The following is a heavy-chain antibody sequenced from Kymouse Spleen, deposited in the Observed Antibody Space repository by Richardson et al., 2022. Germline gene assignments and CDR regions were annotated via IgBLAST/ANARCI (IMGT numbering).Heavy chain of an antibody. V-gene: IGHV4-61*01. CDR2: IYYSGST. Sequence: QVQLQESGPGLVKPSETLSLTCTVSGGSVSSGSYYWSWIRQPPGKGLEWIGYIYYSGSTNYNPSLKSRVTISVDTSKNQFSLKLSSVTAADTAVYYCASTIFGVVIFDYWGQGTLVTVSS. CDR3: ASTIFGVVIFDY. J-gene: IGHJ4*02. D-gene: IGHD3-3*01. CDR1: GGSVSSGSYY.